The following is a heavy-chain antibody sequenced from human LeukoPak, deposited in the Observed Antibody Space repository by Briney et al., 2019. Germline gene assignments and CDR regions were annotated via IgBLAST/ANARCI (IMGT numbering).Heavy chain of an antibody. V-gene: IGHV3-7*03. J-gene: IGHJ4*02. CDR1: GFTFSSYW. Sequence: GGSLRLSCAASGFTFSSYWMSWVRQAPGKGLEWVANIKQDGSEKYYVDSVKGRFTISRDNSKNTLYLQMNSLRAEDTAVYYCTQLTSGLLDYWGQGTLVTVSS. CDR2: IKQDGSEK. D-gene: IGHD3-22*01. CDR3: TQLTSGLLDY.